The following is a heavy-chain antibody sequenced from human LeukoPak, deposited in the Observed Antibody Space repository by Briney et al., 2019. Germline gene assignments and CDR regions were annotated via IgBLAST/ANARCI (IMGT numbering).Heavy chain of an antibody. CDR1: GGSISSSSYY. CDR3: AREKKSSIAVMDAFDI. Sequence: NPSETLSLTCTVSGGSISSSSYYWGWIRQPPGKGLEWIGYIYYSGSTNYNPSLKSRVTISVDTSKNQFSLKLSSVTAADTAVYYCAREKKSSIAVMDAFDIWGQGTMVTVSS. D-gene: IGHD6-19*01. CDR2: IYYSGST. J-gene: IGHJ3*02. V-gene: IGHV4-61*01.